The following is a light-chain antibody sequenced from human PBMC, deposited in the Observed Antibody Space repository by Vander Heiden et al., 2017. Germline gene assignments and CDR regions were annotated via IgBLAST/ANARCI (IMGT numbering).Light chain of an antibody. V-gene: IGLV1-40*01. Sequence: QSVLTQPPSVSGAPGQSVTISCTGSSPNIGAGYDVHWYKHLPGTAPKLLIYGNSNRPSGVPDRFSGSKSGTSASLAITGLQAEDEADYYCQPYDSSLSGSVFGGGTKLTVL. CDR1: SPNIGAGYD. CDR3: QPYDSSLSGSV. CDR2: GNS. J-gene: IGLJ3*02.